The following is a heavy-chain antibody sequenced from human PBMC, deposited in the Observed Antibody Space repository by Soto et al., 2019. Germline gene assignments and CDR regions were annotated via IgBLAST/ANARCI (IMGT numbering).Heavy chain of an antibody. Sequence: QVQLVQSGAEVKKPGASVKVSCKASGYTFTGYYMHWVRQAPGQGLEWMGWINPNSGGTNYAQKFQGWVTMTRDTSISTAYMELRRLRSDDTAVYYCARERVLWFGERGGMDVWGQGTTVTVSS. J-gene: IGHJ6*02. D-gene: IGHD3-10*01. V-gene: IGHV1-2*04. CDR1: GYTFTGYY. CDR2: INPNSGGT. CDR3: ARERVLWFGERGGMDV.